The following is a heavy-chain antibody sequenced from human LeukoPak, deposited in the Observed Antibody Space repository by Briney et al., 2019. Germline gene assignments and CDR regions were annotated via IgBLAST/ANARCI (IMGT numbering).Heavy chain of an antibody. CDR2: IYYCGST. D-gene: IGHD5-24*01. J-gene: IGHJ5*02. CDR3: ARTRVGDGYNP. CDR1: GGSISSYY. Sequence: SETLSLTCTVSGGSISSYYWSWIRQPPGKGLEWIGYIYYCGSTNYNPSLNSRVTISVDTSKNQFSLKLSSVTAADTAVYYCARTRVGDGYNPWGQGTLVTVSS. V-gene: IGHV4-59*01.